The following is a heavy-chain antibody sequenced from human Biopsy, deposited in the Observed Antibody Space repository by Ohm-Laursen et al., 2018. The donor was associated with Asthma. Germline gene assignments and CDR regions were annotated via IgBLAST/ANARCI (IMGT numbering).Heavy chain of an antibody. J-gene: IGHJ4*02. CDR2: IATDGSNK. CDR1: GFTFSSYS. V-gene: IGHV3-64D*08. Sequence: SLRLSCTASGFTFSSYSMHWVRRAPGRGPEYVSFIATDGSNKFYADSVKGRFTVPRDNSKHTLYLHMTGLRADDTGVYYCVKDHSAGYYYFDDWGQGAQVTVSS. D-gene: IGHD2-21*01. CDR3: VKDHSAGYYYFDD.